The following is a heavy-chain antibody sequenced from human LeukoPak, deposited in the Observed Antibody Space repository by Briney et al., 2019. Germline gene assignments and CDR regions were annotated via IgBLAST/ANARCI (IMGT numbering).Heavy chain of an antibody. CDR1: GFTSTNYW. CDR2: IYARDHDT. CDR3: AIQAYPSGPTSHNWFDP. Sequence: GESLKISCKGSGFTSTNYWIAWVRQVPGKDLEWMGIIYARDHDTRYSPSFQGGQVTISADKSISTAYLQWSSLKASDTAIYYCAIQAYPSGPTSHNWFDPWGQGTLVTVSS. D-gene: IGHD6-19*01. J-gene: IGHJ5*02. V-gene: IGHV5-51*01.